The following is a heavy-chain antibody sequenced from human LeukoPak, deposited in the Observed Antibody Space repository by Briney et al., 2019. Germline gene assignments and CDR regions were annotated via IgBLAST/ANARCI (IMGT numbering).Heavy chain of an antibody. J-gene: IGHJ4*02. CDR1: GGSISSGDYH. CDR3: ARDYDSSGYRHFDY. D-gene: IGHD3-22*01. V-gene: IGHV4-30-4*01. CDR2: IYYSGST. Sequence: PSETLSLTCTVSGGSISSGDYHWSWIRQPPGKGQEWIGYIYYSGSTYYNPSLKSRVTISVDTSKNQFSLKLSSVTAADTAVYYCARDYDSSGYRHFDYWGQGTLVTVSS.